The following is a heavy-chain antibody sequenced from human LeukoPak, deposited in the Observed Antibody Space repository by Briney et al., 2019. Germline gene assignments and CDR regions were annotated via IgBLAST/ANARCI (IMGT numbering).Heavy chain of an antibody. CDR1: GFTFSNYW. Sequence: GGSLRLSCTASGFTFSNYWMIWVRRAPGKGLEWVSIIRQDGNEKYSVDSVRGRFTISRDNARTSLYLQMDSLRAEDTAVYHCARVKDYGSGSYYPTFDYWGQGTLVTVSS. CDR2: IRQDGNEK. CDR3: ARVKDYGSGSYYPTFDY. J-gene: IGHJ4*02. V-gene: IGHV3-7*03. D-gene: IGHD3-10*01.